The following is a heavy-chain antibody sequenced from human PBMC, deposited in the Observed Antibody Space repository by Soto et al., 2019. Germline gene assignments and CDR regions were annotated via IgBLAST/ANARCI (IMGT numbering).Heavy chain of an antibody. CDR3: ARDSRRYCSSTSCYAGWLYYYYGMDV. Sequence: SVKVSCKASGGTFSSYAISWVRQAPGQGLEWMGGIIPIFGTANYAQKFQGRVTITADESTSTAYMELSSLRSEDTAVYYCARDSRRYCSSTSCYAGWLYYYYGMDVWGQGTTVTVSS. CDR2: IIPIFGTA. V-gene: IGHV1-69*13. D-gene: IGHD2-2*01. CDR1: GGTFSSYA. J-gene: IGHJ6*02.